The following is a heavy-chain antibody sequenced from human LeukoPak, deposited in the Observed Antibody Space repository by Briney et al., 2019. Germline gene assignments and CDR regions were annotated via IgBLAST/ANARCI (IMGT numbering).Heavy chain of an antibody. Sequence: GGSLRLSCAASGFTFSSYAMTWVRQAPGKGLEWVSGISGSGGNTYYADSVKGRFTISRDNSKNTLYLQMNSLRAEDTAAYYCAKDLTYSGSSFDYWGQGTLVTVSS. CDR2: ISGSGGNT. J-gene: IGHJ4*02. D-gene: IGHD1-26*01. CDR1: GFTFSSYA. V-gene: IGHV3-23*01. CDR3: AKDLTYSGSSFDY.